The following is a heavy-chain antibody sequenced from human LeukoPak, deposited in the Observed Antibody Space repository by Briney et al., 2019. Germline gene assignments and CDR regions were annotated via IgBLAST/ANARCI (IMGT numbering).Heavy chain of an antibody. Sequence: PSETLSLTCTGSGGSISSSSYYWGWIRQPPGKGLEWIGSIYYSGSTYYSPSLKSRVTISVDTSKNQFSLQLSSVTAADTAVYYCARPVGSPYCSSTSCYNWLDPWGQGTLVTVSS. V-gene: IGHV4-39*01. CDR3: ARPVGSPYCSSTSCYNWLDP. CDR2: IYYSGST. J-gene: IGHJ5*02. CDR1: GGSISSSSYY. D-gene: IGHD2-2*01.